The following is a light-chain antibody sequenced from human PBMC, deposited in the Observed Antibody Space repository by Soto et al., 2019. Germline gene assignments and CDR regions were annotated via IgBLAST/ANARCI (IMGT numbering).Light chain of an antibody. Sequence: QSALTQPAYVSGSPGQSITISCTGTSSDVGAYNFVSWYQHHPGRAPKLIIYEVTIRPSGVSNRFSGSKSGNTASLTISGLQAEDEADYYCSSYTTSAPYVFGSGTKVTVL. CDR1: SSDVGAYNF. V-gene: IGLV2-14*01. CDR2: EVT. J-gene: IGLJ1*01. CDR3: SSYTTSAPYV.